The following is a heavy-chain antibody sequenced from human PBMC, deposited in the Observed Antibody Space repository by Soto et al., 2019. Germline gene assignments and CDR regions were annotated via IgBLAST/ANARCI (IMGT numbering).Heavy chain of an antibody. CDR2: IIPIFGTT. Sequence: QVQLVQSGAEVKQSGSSVKVACKTSGGTLGTYAITWVRQAPGQGLEWLGGIIPIFGTTNYAQKFQGRVTITADETTSTAYMELSSLRPEDTAVYYCARVFSRSTTQRVYHYYGMDIWGQGTTVTVSS. J-gene: IGHJ6*02. CDR3: ARVFSRSTTQRVYHYYGMDI. D-gene: IGHD6-6*01. V-gene: IGHV1-69*01. CDR1: GGTLGTYA.